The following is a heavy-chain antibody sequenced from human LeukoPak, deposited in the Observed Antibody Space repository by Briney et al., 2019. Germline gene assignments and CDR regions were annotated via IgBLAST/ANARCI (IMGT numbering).Heavy chain of an antibody. Sequence: GASVKVSCKASAYTFTDYYMHWVRQAPGQGLEWMGWINPNNGGTNYAQKFQGRVTMTRDTSISTAYMELSRLRSDDTAVYFCARRCDTSSYYTYYFDYWGQGTLVTVSS. D-gene: IGHD3-22*01. J-gene: IGHJ4*02. V-gene: IGHV1-2*02. CDR2: INPNNGGT. CDR3: ARRCDTSSYYTYYFDY. CDR1: AYTFTDYY.